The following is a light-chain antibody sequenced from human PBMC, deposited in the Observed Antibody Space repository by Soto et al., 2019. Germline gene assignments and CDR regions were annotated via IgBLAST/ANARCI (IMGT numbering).Light chain of an antibody. V-gene: IGKV3-11*01. CDR2: DAS. CDR1: QSVSSY. J-gene: IGKJ2*01. Sequence: IVLTQSPATLSLSPGERATLSCRASQSVSSYLAWYQQKPGQAPRLLIYDASNRATGIPARFSGSGSGTDFTLTISSLEPEDFAVYYCQQYIHWPRTFGLGANLEI. CDR3: QQYIHWPRT.